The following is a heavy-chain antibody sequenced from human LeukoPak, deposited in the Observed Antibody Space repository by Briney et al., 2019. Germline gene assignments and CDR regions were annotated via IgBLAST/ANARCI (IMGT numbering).Heavy chain of an antibody. CDR1: GFTFSGSA. D-gene: IGHD3-22*01. CDR3: SRFDLDYDGSRYASDGLDV. CDR2: IRTKPDNYAA. J-gene: IGHJ6*02. Sequence: GGSLRFSCAASGFTFSGSAVHWVRQASGKGLEWLGRIRTKPDNYAAAYAASVKGRFTISRDDSKNSAYLQMDSLKTEDTAVYYCSRFDLDYDGSRYASDGLDVWGQGTTVFVSS. V-gene: IGHV3-73*01.